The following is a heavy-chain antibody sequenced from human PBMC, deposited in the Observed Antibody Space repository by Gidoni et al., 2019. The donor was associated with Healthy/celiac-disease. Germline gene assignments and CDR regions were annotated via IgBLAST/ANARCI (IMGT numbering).Heavy chain of an antibody. CDR1: GFTFSSYS. CDR3: ASHQVRGVPAFDI. D-gene: IGHD3-10*01. Sequence: EVQLVESGGGLVQPGWSLRLSCAASGFTFSSYSMNWVRQAPGKGLEWVSYISSSSSTIYYADSVKGRFTISRDNAKNSLYLQMNSLRAEDTAVYYCASHQVRGVPAFDIWGQGTMVTVSS. V-gene: IGHV3-48*01. J-gene: IGHJ3*02. CDR2: ISSSSSTI.